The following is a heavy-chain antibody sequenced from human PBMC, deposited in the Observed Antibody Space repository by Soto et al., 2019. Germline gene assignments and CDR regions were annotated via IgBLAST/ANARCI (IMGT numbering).Heavy chain of an antibody. CDR2: IGSSSSVI. D-gene: IGHD1-26*01. V-gene: IGHV3-48*02. CDR1: GFTFKTYS. J-gene: IGHJ4*02. CDR3: ARDNRVGGMGGAPGHD. Sequence: EVQLVESGGGLVQPGGSLRLSCAASGFTFKTYSMNWVRQAPGKGLEWVSYIGSSSSVIYYSDSVKGRFTISRDNAKNSLCLQMNSLRDKDTAVYYCARDNRVGGMGGAPGHDWGQGTLVTVS.